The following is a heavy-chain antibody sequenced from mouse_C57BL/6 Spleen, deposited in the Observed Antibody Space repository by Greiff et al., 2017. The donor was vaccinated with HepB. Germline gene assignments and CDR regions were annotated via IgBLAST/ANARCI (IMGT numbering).Heavy chain of an antibody. D-gene: IGHD2-12*01. CDR1: GYSITSGYY. J-gene: IGHJ4*01. V-gene: IGHV3-6*01. CDR3: ASGCVLLYSSYAMDY. Sequence: EVQLQESGPGLVKPSQSLSLTCSVTGYSITSGYYWNWIRQFPGNKLEWMGYISYDGSNNYNPSLKNRISITRDTSKNQFFLKLNSVTTEDTATYYCASGCVLLYSSYAMDYWGQGTSVTVSS. CDR2: ISYDGSN.